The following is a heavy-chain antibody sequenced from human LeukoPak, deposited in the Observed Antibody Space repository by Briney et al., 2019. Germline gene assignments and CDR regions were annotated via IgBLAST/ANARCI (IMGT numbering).Heavy chain of an antibody. Sequence: SETLSLTCAISGDSVSSNSVAWNWIRQSPSRGLEWLGRTYYRSKWSNDYTVSVKSRMTTNPDTSKNQFSLRLSSVTPEDMAVYYCARSVAGTFYFDYWGQGTQVTVSS. J-gene: IGHJ4*02. CDR1: GDSVSSNSVA. CDR3: ARSVAGTFYFDY. CDR2: TYYRSKWSN. D-gene: IGHD6-19*01. V-gene: IGHV6-1*01.